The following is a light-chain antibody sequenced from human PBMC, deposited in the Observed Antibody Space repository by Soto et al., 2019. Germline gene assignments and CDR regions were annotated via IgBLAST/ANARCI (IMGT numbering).Light chain of an antibody. CDR3: QQYNNWPIT. V-gene: IGKV3-15*01. CDR1: QSLSNN. CDR2: GAS. Sequence: EIVLTQSPGTLSLPPGERATLSCRASQSLSNNIYLAWYQQKPGQAPRLLIYGASTRATGIPARFSGSGSGTEFTLTISSLQSEDFAVYYCQQYNNWPITFGGETKVDIK. J-gene: IGKJ4*01.